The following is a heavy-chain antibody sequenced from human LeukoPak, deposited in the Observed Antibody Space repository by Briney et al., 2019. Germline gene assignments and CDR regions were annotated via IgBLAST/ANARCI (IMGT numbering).Heavy chain of an antibody. D-gene: IGHD6-19*01. Sequence: GGSLRLSCAASGFTFSTYDMTWVSQAPGKGLEWVSSISGSGGSTYYADSVKGRFTTSRDNSKNTLYLQMNGLRAEDTAVYYCAKDLAAVPGNKYFAYWGQGTLVTVSS. J-gene: IGHJ4*02. CDR3: AKDLAAVPGNKYFAY. V-gene: IGHV3-23*01. CDR1: GFTFSTYD. CDR2: ISGSGGST.